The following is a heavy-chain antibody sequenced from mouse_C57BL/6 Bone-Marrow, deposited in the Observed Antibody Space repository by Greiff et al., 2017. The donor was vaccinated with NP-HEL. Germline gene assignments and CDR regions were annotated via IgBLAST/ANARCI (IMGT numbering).Heavy chain of an antibody. CDR1: GFTFSDYY. J-gene: IGHJ1*03. V-gene: IGHV5-12*01. CDR3: ARHGGGRGYWYFDV. CDR2: ISNGGGST. D-gene: IGHD1-1*01. Sequence: EVQLVESGGSLVQPGGSLKLSCAASGFTFSDYYMYWVRQTPEKRLEWVAYISNGGGSTYYPDTVKGRFTISRDNAKNTLYLQMSRLKSEDTAMYYCARHGGGRGYWYFDVWGTGTTVTVSS.